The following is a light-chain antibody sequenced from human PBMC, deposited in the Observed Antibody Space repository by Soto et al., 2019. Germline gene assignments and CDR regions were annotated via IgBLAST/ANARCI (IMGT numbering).Light chain of an antibody. J-gene: IGKJ5*01. V-gene: IGKV3-11*01. CDR2: DAY. Sequence: EVVLTQSPVTVSLSPGERATLSCRASQSIRCLLAWHQQKPGQAPRLLIYDAYNRATGIPPRFSGSGSGTVFTLTISSLAPEDSAVYYCQQRNMSPITFGQGTRLEIK. CDR1: QSIRCL. CDR3: QQRNMSPIT.